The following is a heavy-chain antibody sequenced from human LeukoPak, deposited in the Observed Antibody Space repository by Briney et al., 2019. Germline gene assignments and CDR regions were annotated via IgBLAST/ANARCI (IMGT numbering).Heavy chain of an antibody. D-gene: IGHD3-10*01. Sequence: ASVKVSCKASGYTFTSYDINWVRQATGQGLEWMGLMNPNSGNTGYAQKFQGRVTMTTNTSISTAYMELSSLRSEDTAVYYCAREATITMVRGVILTGWFDPWGQGTLVTVSS. V-gene: IGHV1-8*01. CDR2: MNPNSGNT. J-gene: IGHJ5*02. CDR1: GYTFTSYD. CDR3: AREATITMVRGVILTGWFDP.